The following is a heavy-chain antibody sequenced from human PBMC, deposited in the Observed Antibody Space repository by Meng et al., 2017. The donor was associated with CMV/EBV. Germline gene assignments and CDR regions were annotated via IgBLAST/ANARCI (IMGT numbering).Heavy chain of an antibody. CDR3: ARGSRRLPRFNWFDP. J-gene: IGHJ5*02. D-gene: IGHD3-3*01. Sequence: QGQLQQWGAGLVRHSETLSLTCAVYGGSFSGYYWSWIRQPPGKGLEWIGEINHSGSTNYNPSLKSRVTISVDTSKNQFSLKLSSVTAADTAVYYCARGSRRLPRFNWFDPWGQGTLVTASS. CDR1: GGSFSGYY. CDR2: INHSGST. V-gene: IGHV4-34*01.